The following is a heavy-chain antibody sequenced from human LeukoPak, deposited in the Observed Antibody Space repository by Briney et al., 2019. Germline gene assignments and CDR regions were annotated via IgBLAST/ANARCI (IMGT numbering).Heavy chain of an antibody. V-gene: IGHV4-34*01. CDR1: GGSFSGYY. CDR3: ARSPYGSGSYYPHYYYYYMDV. Sequence: PSETLSLTCAVYGGSFSGYYWSWIRQPPGKGLEWIGEINHSGSTNYNPSLKSRVTISVDTSKNQFSLKLSSVTAADTAVYYCARSPYGSGSYYPHYYYYYMDVWGKGTTVTVSS. J-gene: IGHJ6*03. CDR2: INHSGST. D-gene: IGHD3-10*01.